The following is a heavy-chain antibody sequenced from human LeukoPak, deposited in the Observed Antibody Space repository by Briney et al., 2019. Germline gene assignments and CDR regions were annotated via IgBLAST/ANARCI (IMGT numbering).Heavy chain of an antibody. CDR1: GYTFINYY. Sequence: ASVKVSCTASGYTFINYYMHWVRQAPGQGLEWMGIFNPSGGSTSYAQKFQGRVTMTSDTSTSTVYMELSSLKSEDTAVYYCARREPTLRSALSLDYWGQGTLVTVSS. J-gene: IGHJ4*02. CDR3: ARREPTLRSALSLDY. D-gene: IGHD3-3*01. CDR2: FNPSGGST. V-gene: IGHV1-46*01.